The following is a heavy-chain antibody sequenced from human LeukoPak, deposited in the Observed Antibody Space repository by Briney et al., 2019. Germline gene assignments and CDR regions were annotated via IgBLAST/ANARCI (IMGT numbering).Heavy chain of an antibody. D-gene: IGHD3-9*01. CDR2: ISYDGSNK. V-gene: IGHV3-30*18. CDR3: AKDFSPSATFYYFDS. J-gene: IGHJ4*02. Sequence: PGGSLRLSCAASGFTFSSYGMHWVRQAPGKGLEWVAVISYDGSNKYYADSVKGRFTISRDNSKNTLYLQMNSLRPEDTAVYYCAKDFSPSATFYYFDSWGQGTLVTVSS. CDR1: GFTFSSYG.